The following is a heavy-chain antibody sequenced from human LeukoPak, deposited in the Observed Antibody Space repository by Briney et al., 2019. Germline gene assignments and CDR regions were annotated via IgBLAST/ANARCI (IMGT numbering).Heavy chain of an antibody. Sequence: ASVKVSCKASGGTFSSYAISWVRQAPGQGLEWMGGIIPIFGTANYAQKFQGRVTITADESTSTAYMELSSLRSEDTAVYYCARGRIAAAGLPWYYFDYWGQGTLVTVSS. D-gene: IGHD6-13*01. CDR1: GGTFSSYA. CDR2: IIPIFGTA. V-gene: IGHV1-69*13. J-gene: IGHJ4*02. CDR3: ARGRIAAAGLPWYYFDY.